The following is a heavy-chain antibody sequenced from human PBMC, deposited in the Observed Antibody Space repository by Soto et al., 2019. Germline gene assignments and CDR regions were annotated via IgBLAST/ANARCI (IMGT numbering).Heavy chain of an antibody. CDR1: GYSFTSYW. V-gene: IGHV5-51*01. CDR2: IYPGDSDT. CDR3: ARPMNWNDYYCGMDV. Sequence: GESLKISCKGSGYSFTSYWIGWVRQMPGKGLEWMGIIYPGDSDTRYSPSFQGQVTISADKSISTAYLQWSSLKASDTAMYYCARPMNWNDYYCGMDVWGQGTTVTVSS. J-gene: IGHJ6*02. D-gene: IGHD1-1*01.